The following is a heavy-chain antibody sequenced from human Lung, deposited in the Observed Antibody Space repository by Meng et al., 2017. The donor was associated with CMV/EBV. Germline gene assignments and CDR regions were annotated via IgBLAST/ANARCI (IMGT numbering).Heavy chain of an antibody. CDR1: GGSFSGYY. Sequence: SXTLSLXCAVYGGSFSGYYWSWIRQPPGEGLEWIGEINHSGDTNYNPSLKSRVTISVDTSKNQFSLKLSSVTAADTAVYYCARGAYYFDTSGLFDYWGRGTXVNVSS. D-gene: IGHD3-22*01. J-gene: IGHJ4*02. CDR3: ARGAYYFDTSGLFDY. CDR2: INHSGDT. V-gene: IGHV4-34*01.